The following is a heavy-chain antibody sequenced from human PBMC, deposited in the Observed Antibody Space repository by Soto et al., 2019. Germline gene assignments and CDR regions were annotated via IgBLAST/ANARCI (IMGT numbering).Heavy chain of an antibody. CDR1: GGSISSGGYY. CDR3: ARGGRYYYGNWFDP. J-gene: IGHJ5*02. CDR2: IYYSGST. V-gene: IGHV4-31*03. D-gene: IGHD3-10*01. Sequence: QVQLQESGPGQVKHSQTLYLTCTVSGGSISSGGYYWSWIRRHPGKGLEWIGYIYYSGSTYYNPSLKSRVTISVDTSKNQFSLKLSSVTAADTAVYYCARGGRYYYGNWFDPWGQGTLVTVSS.